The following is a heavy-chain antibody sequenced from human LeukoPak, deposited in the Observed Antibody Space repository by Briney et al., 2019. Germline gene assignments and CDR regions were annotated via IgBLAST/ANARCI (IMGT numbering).Heavy chain of an antibody. CDR3: ARDRDWYTFDY. Sequence: GGSLRLSCAASGFTFSSYWMDWVRQAPGKGLEWVANIKQDGSERYYVDSVKGRFTISRDNAKNSLYLQMDGLRAEDTAVYFSARDRDWYTFDYWGQGTLVTVSS. CDR1: GFTFSSYW. J-gene: IGHJ4*02. V-gene: IGHV3-7*03. D-gene: IGHD3-9*01. CDR2: IKQDGSER.